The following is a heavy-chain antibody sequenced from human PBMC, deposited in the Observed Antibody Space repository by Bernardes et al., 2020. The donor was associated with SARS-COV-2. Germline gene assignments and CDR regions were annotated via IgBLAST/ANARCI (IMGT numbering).Heavy chain of an antibody. CDR3: ASPYYDFWSGDANNWFDP. D-gene: IGHD3-3*01. CDR2: IYHSGST. CDR1: GYSISSGYY. V-gene: IGHV4-38-2*01. Sequence: SETLSLTCAVSGYSISSGYYWGWIRQPPGKGLEWIGSIYHSGSTYYNPSLKSRVTISVDTSKNQFSLKLSSVTAADTAVYYCASPYYDFWSGDANNWFDPWGQGTLVNVSS. J-gene: IGHJ5*02.